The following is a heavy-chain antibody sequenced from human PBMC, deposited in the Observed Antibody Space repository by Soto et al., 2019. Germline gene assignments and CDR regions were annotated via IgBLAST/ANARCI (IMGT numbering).Heavy chain of an antibody. D-gene: IGHD1-1*01. CDR2: IRAHNGNT. Sequence: QVHLVQSGAEVKKPGASVTVSCKGSGYDFTTYGITWGRQAPGQGLEWMAWIRAHNGNTDYAQKLQGRVTVTRDTCTITAYMELRSLRSDDTAMYYCARGRYGDYWGQGALVTVSS. J-gene: IGHJ4*02. V-gene: IGHV1-18*01. CDR1: GYDFTTYG. CDR3: ARGRYGDY.